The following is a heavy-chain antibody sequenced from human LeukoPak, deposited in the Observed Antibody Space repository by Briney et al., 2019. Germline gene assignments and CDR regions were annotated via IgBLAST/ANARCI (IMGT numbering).Heavy chain of an antibody. D-gene: IGHD2-15*01. V-gene: IGHV1-69*05. Sequence: SVKVSCKASGDTFNSYGISWVRQAPGQGLEWMGGIIPIFGSANYAQKLQGRVTITTDQSTSTAYMELSSLSSEDTAVYYCARVGRSRGSLPNSYYYMDVWGKGTTVTVSS. CDR3: ARVGRSRGSLPNSYYYMDV. CDR1: GDTFNSYG. J-gene: IGHJ6*03. CDR2: IIPIFGSA.